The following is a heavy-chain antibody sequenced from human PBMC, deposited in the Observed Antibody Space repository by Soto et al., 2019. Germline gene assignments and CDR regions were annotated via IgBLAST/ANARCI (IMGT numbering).Heavy chain of an antibody. CDR2: IIPIFGTA. V-gene: IGHV1-69*12. Sequence: QVQLVQSGAEVKKPGSSVKVSCKASGGTFSSYAISWVRQAPGQGLEWMGGIIPIFGTADYAQKFQGRVTITAXDPTXTXNMERSSLRSEDTAVYYCASHSSLRGYCISTSCYGYYYGMDVWGQGTTVTVSS. CDR1: GGTFSSYA. CDR3: ASHSSLRGYCISTSCYGYYYGMDV. D-gene: IGHD2-2*01. J-gene: IGHJ6*02.